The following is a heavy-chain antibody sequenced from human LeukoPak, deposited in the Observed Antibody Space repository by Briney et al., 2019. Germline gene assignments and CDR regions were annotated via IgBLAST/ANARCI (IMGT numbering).Heavy chain of an antibody. D-gene: IGHD6-6*01. V-gene: IGHV4-39*07. CDR3: ARGGLYSSSSPWFDP. CDR1: GGSISSSSYY. Sequence: SETLSLTCTVSGGSISSSSYYWGWIRQPPGKGLEWIGSIYHSGSTYYNPSLKSRVTISVDRSKNQFSLKLSSVTAADTAVYYCARGGLYSSSSPWFDPWGQGTLVTVSS. J-gene: IGHJ5*02. CDR2: IYHSGST.